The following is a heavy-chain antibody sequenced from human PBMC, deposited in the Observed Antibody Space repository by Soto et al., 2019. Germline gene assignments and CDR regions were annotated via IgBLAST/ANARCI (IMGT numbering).Heavy chain of an antibody. J-gene: IGHJ2*01. CDR1: GFTFSRYA. CDR2: ISYDGSKK. Sequence: QVQLVESGGGVVQPGRSLRLSCAASGFTFSRYAMHWVRQAPGQGLEWVAVISYDGSKKYYGDSVKGRFTISRDSSKNTLYLQMDSLRAEDTALYYCSRAATYHSAATEWYFDLWGRGTLVTVSS. CDR3: SRAATYHSAATEWYFDL. V-gene: IGHV3-30-3*01. D-gene: IGHD2-15*01.